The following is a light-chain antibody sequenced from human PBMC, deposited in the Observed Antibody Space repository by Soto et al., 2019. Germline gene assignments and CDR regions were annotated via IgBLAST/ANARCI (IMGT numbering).Light chain of an antibody. V-gene: IGKV1-12*01. Sequence: DIQMTQSPTSVSASVGDRVTITCRASQDIGNWLAWYQQKPGKAPKLLIFGASSLQSGVPSRFSGNRSGTDFTLTVSGLQPEASANYFCQQANSVPPTFGQGTKVEI. J-gene: IGKJ1*01. CDR1: QDIGNW. CDR2: GAS. CDR3: QQANSVPPT.